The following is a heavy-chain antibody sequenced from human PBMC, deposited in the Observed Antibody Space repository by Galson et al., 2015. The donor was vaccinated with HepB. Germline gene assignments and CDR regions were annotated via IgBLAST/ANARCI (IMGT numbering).Heavy chain of an antibody. CDR3: ARAENCGGGECWLVDS. Sequence: SLRLSCAASGFTFSTYTFHWVRQAPGKGLEWVALISSDGSKNNYADAVRGRFTISRDNSWNPVYLQMSSLRPEDAAVYYCARAENCGGGECWLVDSWGLGTLVTVSS. V-gene: IGHV3-30*04. D-gene: IGHD2-21*01. CDR2: ISSDGSKN. CDR1: GFTFSTYT. J-gene: IGHJ5*01.